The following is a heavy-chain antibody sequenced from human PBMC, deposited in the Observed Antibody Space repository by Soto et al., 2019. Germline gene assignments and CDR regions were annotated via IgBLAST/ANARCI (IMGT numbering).Heavy chain of an antibody. D-gene: IGHD3-3*01. Sequence: EVQLVESGGGLVQPGGSLRLSCAASGFTFSSYSMNWVRQAPGKGLEWVSYISSSSNTIYYTDSVKGRFTISRDNAKNSLYLQMNSLRDEDTAVYYCARDSNRRITVFGVVIATRDGMDVWGQGTTVTVSS. CDR1: GFTFSSYS. V-gene: IGHV3-48*02. J-gene: IGHJ6*02. CDR2: ISSSSNTI. CDR3: ARDSNRRITVFGVVIATRDGMDV.